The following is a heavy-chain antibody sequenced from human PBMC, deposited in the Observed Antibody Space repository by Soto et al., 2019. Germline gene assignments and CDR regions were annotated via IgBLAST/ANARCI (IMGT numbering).Heavy chain of an antibody. V-gene: IGHV1-69*08. Sequence: QVQLVQSGAEVKKPGSSVKVSCKASGGTFSSYTISWVRQAPGQGLEWMGRIIPILGIANYAQKFQGRVTITADKSTSTAYMELSSLRSEDTAVYYCARDHRYAETPTDISAYYYYMDVWGKGTTVTVSS. D-gene: IGHD3-9*01. CDR1: GGTFSSYT. CDR2: IIPILGIA. CDR3: ARDHRYAETPTDISAYYYYMDV. J-gene: IGHJ6*03.